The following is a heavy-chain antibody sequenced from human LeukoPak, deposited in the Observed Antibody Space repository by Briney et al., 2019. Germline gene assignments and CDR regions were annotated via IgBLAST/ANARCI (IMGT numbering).Heavy chain of an antibody. D-gene: IGHD2-2*01. Sequence: GGSLRLSCAASGFTFSNYALHWVRQAPGKGLEWVAVISYDGRNQYYADSVKGRFTISRDNSKNTLDLQMNSLRPEDTAVYYCARGTHCNSAICSWDYYYHMDVWAKGPRSPSPQ. J-gene: IGHJ6*04. CDR1: GFTFSNYA. CDR3: ARGTHCNSAICSWDYYYHMDV. V-gene: IGHV3-30*04. CDR2: ISYDGRNQ.